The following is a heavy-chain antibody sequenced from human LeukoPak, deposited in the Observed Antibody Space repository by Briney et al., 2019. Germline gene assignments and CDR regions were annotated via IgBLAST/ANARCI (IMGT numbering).Heavy chain of an antibody. J-gene: IGHJ4*02. V-gene: IGHV1-2*02. Sequence: GASVKVSCKASGYTFTGYYMHWVRQAPGQGLEWMGWINPNSGGTNYAQKFQGRVTMTRDTSISTAYMELSRLRSDDTAVYYCARRDLVQAIAAAGIDYWGQGTLVTVSS. D-gene: IGHD6-13*01. CDR1: GYTFTGYY. CDR2: INPNSGGT. CDR3: ARRDLVQAIAAAGIDY.